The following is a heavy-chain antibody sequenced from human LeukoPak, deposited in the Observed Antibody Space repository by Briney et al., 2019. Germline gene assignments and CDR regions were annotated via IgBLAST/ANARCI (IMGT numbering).Heavy chain of an antibody. CDR2: ISAYNGNT. CDR1: GYTFTSYG. J-gene: IGHJ6*02. Sequence: APVKVSCKASGYTFTSYGISWVRQAPGQGLEWMGWISAYNGNTNYAQKLQGRVTMTTDTSTSTAYMELRSLRSDDTAVYYCARAAGYYDSSARVSYYYYGMDVWGQGTTVTVSS. V-gene: IGHV1-18*01. D-gene: IGHD3-22*01. CDR3: ARAAGYYDSSARVSYYYYGMDV.